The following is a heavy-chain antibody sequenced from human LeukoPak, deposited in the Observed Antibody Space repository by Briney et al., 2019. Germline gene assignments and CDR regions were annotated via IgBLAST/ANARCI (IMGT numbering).Heavy chain of an antibody. J-gene: IGHJ4*02. CDR2: INYSGST. CDR1: VESFSGYH. V-gene: IGHV4-34*01. CDR3: ARRQSLDTAMVTRFDY. Sequence: PSETLSLTCAVYVESFSGYHWSWIRQPPGKGLEWIGEINYSGSTKYNPSLKSRVTISVDTSKNQFSLKLSSVTAADTAVYYRARRQSLDTAMVTRFDYWGQGTLVTVSS. D-gene: IGHD5-18*01.